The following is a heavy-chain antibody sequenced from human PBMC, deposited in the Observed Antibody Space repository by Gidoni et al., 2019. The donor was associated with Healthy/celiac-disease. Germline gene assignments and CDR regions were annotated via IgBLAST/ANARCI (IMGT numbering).Heavy chain of an antibody. J-gene: IGHJ3*02. CDR3: ARLGAAGSDAFDI. CDR2: ISSSSSTI. V-gene: IGHV3-48*04. CDR1: GFTFSSYS. Sequence: EVQLVESGGGLVQPGGSLRLSCAASGFTFSSYSMNWVRQAPGKGLEWVSYISSSSSTIYYADSVKGRFTISRDNAKNSLYLQMNSLRAEDTAVYYCARLGAAGSDAFDIWGQGTMVTVSS. D-gene: IGHD6-13*01.